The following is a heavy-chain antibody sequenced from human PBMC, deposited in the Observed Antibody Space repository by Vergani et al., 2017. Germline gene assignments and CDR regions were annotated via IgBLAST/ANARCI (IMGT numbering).Heavy chain of an antibody. J-gene: IGHJ4*02. V-gene: IGHV1-24*01. CDR1: GYSLTELT. Sequence: QVQLVQSGSEVRKPGASLKVSCQVSGYSLTELTIHWVRQAPGKGLEWMGGFDPEHGEVTFAHHIQGRVTMTEDRSTDTAYMELSSLRPEDTALYYCAIVTDYDDSSGYYLDYWGQGTLVTVSS. D-gene: IGHD3-22*01. CDR3: AIVTDYDDSSGYYLDY. CDR2: FDPEHGEV.